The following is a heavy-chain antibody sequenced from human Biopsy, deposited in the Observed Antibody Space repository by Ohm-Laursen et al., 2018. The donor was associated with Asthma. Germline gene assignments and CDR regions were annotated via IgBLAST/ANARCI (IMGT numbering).Heavy chain of an antibody. J-gene: IGHJ4*02. CDR1: GFTSSDYY. V-gene: IGHV3-11*01. Sequence: SLRLSCAASGFTSSDYYMSWIRQAPGKGLEWISYINGKSNSIDYADSVKGRFTISRDNAKNSLYLQMNSLRAEDTAVYYCARESYSSGLYDDFESWGQGTLVTVSS. D-gene: IGHD6-19*01. CDR3: ARESYSSGLYDDFES. CDR2: INGKSNSI.